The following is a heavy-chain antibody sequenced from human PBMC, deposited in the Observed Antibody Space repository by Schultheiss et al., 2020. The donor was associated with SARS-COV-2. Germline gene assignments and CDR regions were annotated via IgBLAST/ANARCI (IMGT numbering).Heavy chain of an antibody. V-gene: IGHV3-30*01. Sequence: GRSLRLSCAASGFTFSSYAMHWVRQAPGKGLEWVAVISYDGSNKYYADSVKGRFTISRDNSKNTLYLQMNSLRAEDTAVYYCARVQWELSYYYYGMDVWGQGTTVTVSS. CDR2: ISYDGSNK. CDR3: ARVQWELSYYYYGMDV. CDR1: GFTFSSYA. J-gene: IGHJ6*02. D-gene: IGHD1-26*01.